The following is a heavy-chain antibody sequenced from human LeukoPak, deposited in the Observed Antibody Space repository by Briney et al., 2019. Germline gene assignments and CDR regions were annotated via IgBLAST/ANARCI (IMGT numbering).Heavy chain of an antibody. V-gene: IGHV3-23*01. CDR2: ISGSGGST. D-gene: IGHD3-10*01. J-gene: IGHJ4*02. CDR3: AKHPMVRGVTIFDY. CDR1: GFTISSYA. Sequence: PGGSLRLSCAASGFTISSYAMSWVRRAPGKGLEWVSAISGSGGSTYYADSVKGRFTISRDNSKNTLYLQMNSLRAEDTAVYYCAKHPMVRGVTIFDYWGQGTLVTVSS.